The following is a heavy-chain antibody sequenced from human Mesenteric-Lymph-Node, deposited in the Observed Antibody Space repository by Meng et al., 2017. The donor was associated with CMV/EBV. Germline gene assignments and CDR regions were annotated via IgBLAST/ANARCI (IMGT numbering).Heavy chain of an antibody. Sequence: SETLSLTCTVSGGPISSYYWSWIRQPPGKGLEWIGYIYYSGSTNYNPSLKSRVTISVDTSKNQFSLKLSSVTAADTAVYYCARVGSPVNPTTVTPDYYYGMDVWGQGTTVTVSS. CDR1: GGPISSYY. CDR3: ARVGSPVNPTTVTPDYYYGMDV. D-gene: IGHD4-11*01. J-gene: IGHJ6*02. V-gene: IGHV4-59*01. CDR2: IYYSGST.